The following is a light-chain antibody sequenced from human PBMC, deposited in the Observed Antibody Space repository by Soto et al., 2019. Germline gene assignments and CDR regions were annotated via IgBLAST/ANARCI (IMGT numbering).Light chain of an antibody. Sequence: EIVLTQSPGTLSLSPGERATLSCRASLSVSSSYLAWYQQKPGQAPRLLISGASSRATGIPDRFSGSGSGTDFTLTISRLEPEDFAVYYCQQYGGSPPFTFGPGTKVDIK. CDR1: LSVSSSY. CDR2: GAS. J-gene: IGKJ3*01. V-gene: IGKV3-20*01. CDR3: QQYGGSPPFT.